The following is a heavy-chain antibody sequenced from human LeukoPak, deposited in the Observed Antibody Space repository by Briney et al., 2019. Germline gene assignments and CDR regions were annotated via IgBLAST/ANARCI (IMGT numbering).Heavy chain of an antibody. J-gene: IGHJ3*02. V-gene: IGHV1-2*02. CDR3: ARDREYYYDSSGYAPWAFDI. Sequence: ASVTVSCKASGYTFTGCYMHWVRQAPGQGLEWMGWINPNSGGTNYAQKFQGRVTMTRDTSTSTVYMELSSLRSEDTAVYYCARDREYYYDSSGYAPWAFDIWGQGTMVTVSS. D-gene: IGHD3-22*01. CDR2: INPNSGGT. CDR1: GYTFTGCY.